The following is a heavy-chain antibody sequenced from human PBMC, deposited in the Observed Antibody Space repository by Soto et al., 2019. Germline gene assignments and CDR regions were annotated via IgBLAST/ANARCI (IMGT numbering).Heavy chain of an antibody. CDR1: GFSVSGSY. V-gene: IGHV3-66*01. CDR3: ARSKVD. CDR2: VYSGGNA. Sequence: DVQVVESGGGLVQPGGSLRLSGAVSGFSVSGSYMCWVRQAPGKGLEWVSGVYSGGNAYYADFVKGRFTISRDNPRNTVFLQMNSMRVEDTAVYYCARSKVDWGQGTLVTVSS. J-gene: IGHJ4*02. D-gene: IGHD4-4*01.